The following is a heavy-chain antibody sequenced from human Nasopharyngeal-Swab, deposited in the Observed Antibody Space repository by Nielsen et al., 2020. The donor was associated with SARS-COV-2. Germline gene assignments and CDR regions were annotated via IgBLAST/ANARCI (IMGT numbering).Heavy chain of an antibody. Sequence: SETLSLTCAVSGGSISSSNWWSWVRQPPGKGLEWIGEIYHSGSTYYNPSLKSRVTISVDTSKNQFSLKLSSVTAADTAVYYCASQDVLRFLHFDYWGQGTLVTVSS. CDR1: GGSISSSNW. CDR2: IYHSGST. V-gene: IGHV4-4*02. D-gene: IGHD3-3*01. CDR3: ASQDVLRFLHFDY. J-gene: IGHJ4*02.